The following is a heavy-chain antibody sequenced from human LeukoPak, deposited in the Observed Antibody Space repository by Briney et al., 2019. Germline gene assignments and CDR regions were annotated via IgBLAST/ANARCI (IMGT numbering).Heavy chain of an antibody. J-gene: IGHJ6*04. CDR2: VSGSGGAT. Sequence: PGGSLRLSCAASGFTFNNYAMSWVRQAPGMGLEWLSYVSGSGGATYYAASVKGRFTISRDNSKNTVYLQMGSLRAEDTAVYYCAKYRGGTYKYYMDVWGNGTTVTVSS. D-gene: IGHD1-1*01. V-gene: IGHV3-23*01. CDR1: GFTFNNYA. CDR3: AKYRGGTYKYYMDV.